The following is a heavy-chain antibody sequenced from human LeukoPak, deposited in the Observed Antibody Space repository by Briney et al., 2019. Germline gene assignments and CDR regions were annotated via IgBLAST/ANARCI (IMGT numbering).Heavy chain of an antibody. Sequence: GGSLRLSCAASGFPFSGYWMNWVRQSPGKGQEWVATIKQDGSEIYYVDSVKGRFTISRDNAKNSLFLQMNNLRAEDTAVYYCASDNRGGSYSDYRGQGTLVTVSS. CDR2: IKQDGSEI. V-gene: IGHV3-7*01. CDR1: GFPFSGYW. CDR3: ASDNRGGSYSDY. J-gene: IGHJ4*02. D-gene: IGHD1-26*01.